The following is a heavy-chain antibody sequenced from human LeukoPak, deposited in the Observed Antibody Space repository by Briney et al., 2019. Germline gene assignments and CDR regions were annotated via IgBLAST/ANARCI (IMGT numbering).Heavy chain of an antibody. D-gene: IGHD3-10*01. Sequence: GGSLRLSCAASGFTFSSYWMSWVRQAPGKGLEWVANIKQDGSEKYYVDSVKGRFTISRDNAKNSLYLQMNSLRAEDTAVYYCAKDGKTTMVRGVKDNWFDPWGQGTLVTVSS. CDR2: IKQDGSEK. CDR1: GFTFSSYW. J-gene: IGHJ5*02. V-gene: IGHV3-7*01. CDR3: AKDGKTTMVRGVKDNWFDP.